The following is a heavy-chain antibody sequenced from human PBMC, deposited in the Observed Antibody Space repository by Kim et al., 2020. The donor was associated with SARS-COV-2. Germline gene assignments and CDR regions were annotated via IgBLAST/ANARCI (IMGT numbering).Heavy chain of an antibody. V-gene: IGHV4-31*03. D-gene: IGHD3-3*01. CDR2: IYYSGST. CDR3: ARVWADDFWSGYARADYRFQH. J-gene: IGHJ1*01. Sequence: SETLSLTCTVSGGSISSGGYYWSWIRQHPGKGLEWIGYIYYSGSTYYNPSLKSRVTISVDTSKNQFSLKLSSVTAADTAVYYCARVWADDFWSGYARADYRFQHWGQGTLVTVSS. CDR1: GGSISSGGYY.